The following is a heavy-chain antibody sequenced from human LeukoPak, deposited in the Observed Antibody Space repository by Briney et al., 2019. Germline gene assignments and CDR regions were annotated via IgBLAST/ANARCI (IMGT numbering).Heavy chain of an antibody. CDR1: GFTVSSNY. J-gene: IGHJ4*02. Sequence: PGGSLRLSCAASGFTVSSNYMTWVRQAPGKGLEWVSLIYSDGRTYYADSVKGRFTISRDNSKNTLYLQMISLKAEDTAVYYCARANWGHPMYYFGYWGQGTLVTVSS. V-gene: IGHV3-53*01. D-gene: IGHD7-27*01. CDR3: ARANWGHPMYYFGY. CDR2: IYSDGRT.